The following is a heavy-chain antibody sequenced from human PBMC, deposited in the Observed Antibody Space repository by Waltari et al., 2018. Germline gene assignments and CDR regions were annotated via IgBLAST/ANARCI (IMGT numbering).Heavy chain of an antibody. CDR2: IIPIFGTA. V-gene: IGHV1-69*05. J-gene: IGHJ4*02. D-gene: IGHD2-2*01. CDR3: ARAGDIVVVPAAYYFDY. CDR1: GGSFSSYA. Sequence: QVQLVQSGAEVKKPGSSVKVSCKASGGSFSSYAISWVRQAPGQGLEWMGGIIPIFGTANYAQKFQGRVTITTDESTSTAYMELSSLRSEDTAVYYCARAGDIVVVPAAYYFDYWGQGTLVTVSS.